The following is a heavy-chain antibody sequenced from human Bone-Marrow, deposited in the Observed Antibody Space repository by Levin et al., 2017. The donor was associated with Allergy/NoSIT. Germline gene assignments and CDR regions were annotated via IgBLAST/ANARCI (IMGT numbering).Heavy chain of an antibody. CDR3: ARGEWTTIVSSALDL. V-gene: IGHV4-39*07. D-gene: IGHD4-11*01. CDR1: GASISSSSHY. CDR2: SYYNGSP. J-gene: IGHJ3*01. Sequence: PSETLSLTCSVSGASISSSSHYWGWVRQSPGRGLEWIGSSYYNGSPFYNPSLNSRATVSVDTSKNQFSLKLSSVTAADTAVYYCARGEWTTIVSSALDLWGQGAVVTVTS.